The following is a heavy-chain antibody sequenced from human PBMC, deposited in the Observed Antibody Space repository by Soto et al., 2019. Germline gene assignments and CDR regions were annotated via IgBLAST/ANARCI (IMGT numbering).Heavy chain of an antibody. J-gene: IGHJ4*02. CDR3: AKNGQWLATPPEA. Sequence: PSETLSLSCAASGFSFGTFVMTWFRQAPGWGLEWVASITDSGYTASYAETVEGRFTVPRDNSKNKLHLQMNDLRAEDTATYYCAKNGQWLATPPEAWGQGTLVTVSS. CDR2: ITDSGYTA. D-gene: IGHD6-19*01. V-gene: IGHV3-23*01. CDR1: GFSFGTFV.